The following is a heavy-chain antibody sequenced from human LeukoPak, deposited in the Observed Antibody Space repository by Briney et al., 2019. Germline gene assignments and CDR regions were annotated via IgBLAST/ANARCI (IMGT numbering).Heavy chain of an antibody. Sequence: GASVKVSCKASGYTFTSYGISWVRQAPGQGLEWMGWISAYNGNTNYAQKLQGRVTMTTDTSTSTAYMELRSLRSDDTAVYYCARVKWIQLWSPDTQAFYFDYWGQGTLVTVSS. D-gene: IGHD5-18*01. J-gene: IGHJ4*02. CDR2: ISAYNGNT. CDR1: GYTFTSYG. V-gene: IGHV1-18*01. CDR3: ARVKWIQLWSPDTQAFYFDY.